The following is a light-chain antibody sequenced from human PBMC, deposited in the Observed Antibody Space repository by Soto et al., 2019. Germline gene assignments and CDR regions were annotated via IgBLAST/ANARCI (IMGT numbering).Light chain of an antibody. Sequence: QAVLTQPPSVSGAPGLRVTISCTGSSSNIGAGYDVHWYQQLPGTAPKLLIYGNSNRPSGVPDRFSGSKSGTSASLAITGLQAEDEADYYCQSYDSSLSDVFGTGTKVTVL. J-gene: IGLJ1*01. CDR2: GNS. V-gene: IGLV1-40*01. CDR1: SSNIGAGYD. CDR3: QSYDSSLSDV.